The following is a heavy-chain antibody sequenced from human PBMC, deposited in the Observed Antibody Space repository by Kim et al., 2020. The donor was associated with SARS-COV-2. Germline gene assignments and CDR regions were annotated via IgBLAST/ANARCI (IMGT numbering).Heavy chain of an antibody. CDR3: ARDDYFSL. V-gene: IGHV3-74*03. CDR2: DATSN. D-gene: IGHD3-16*01. Sequence: DATSNTYADFGKGRFTIARDHAKNTLSLQMNRLRVEDTAVYYCARDDYFSLWGQGTLVTVSS. J-gene: IGHJ4*02.